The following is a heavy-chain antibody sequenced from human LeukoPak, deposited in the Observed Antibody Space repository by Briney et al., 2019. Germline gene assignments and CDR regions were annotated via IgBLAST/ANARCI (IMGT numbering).Heavy chain of an antibody. J-gene: IGHJ4*02. CDR2: IYPGDSDT. CDR1: GSFFTSYW. Sequence: GAALHFSYQGCGSFFTSYWMGWARPRPGKGGEWMGIIYPGDSDTRQSPPFQGKVTTSAAKSISTAYLQCSSLKASATAMYYCAIWSAMVNHTFHYWGQGTLVTVSS. V-gene: IGHV5-51*06. D-gene: IGHD5-18*01. CDR3: AIWSAMVNHTFHY.